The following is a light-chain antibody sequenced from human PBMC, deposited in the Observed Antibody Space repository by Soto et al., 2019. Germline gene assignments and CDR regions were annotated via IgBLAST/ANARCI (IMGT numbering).Light chain of an antibody. CDR2: EVS. J-gene: IGLJ1*01. Sequence: QSALPQPASVSGSPGQSITISCTGTSSDVGGYNYVSWYQQHTGKAPKLMLYEVSKRPSGVSNRFSGSKSGNTASLTISGLQADDEADYYCSSYTSSSIDYVFGTGTKLTVL. CDR1: SSDVGGYNY. CDR3: SSYTSSSIDYV. V-gene: IGLV2-14*01.